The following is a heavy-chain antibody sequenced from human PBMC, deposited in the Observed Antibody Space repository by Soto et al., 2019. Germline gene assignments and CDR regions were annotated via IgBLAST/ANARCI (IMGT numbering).Heavy chain of an antibody. CDR3: ARGASSVTTFYFDL. V-gene: IGHV1-3*01. CDR1: GYTFTSYT. J-gene: IGHJ2*01. Sequence: QVQVVQSGAEVKKPGASVKVSCKASGYTFTSYTMHWVRRAPGQRLEWMGWINPGNGNTKNSQKFQGRVTITRDTFASTAYMELSSLRSEDTAVYYCARGASSVTTFYFDLWGRGTLVIVSS. CDR2: INPGNGNT. D-gene: IGHD4-17*01.